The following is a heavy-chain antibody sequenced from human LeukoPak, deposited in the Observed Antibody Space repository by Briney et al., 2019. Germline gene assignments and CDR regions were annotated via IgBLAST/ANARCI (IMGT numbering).Heavy chain of an antibody. Sequence: SSGTLSLSAAASGFTCNSYSMIWLRQAPGKGLEWVSSISSSSRYIYYADSVKGRFTISRDNAKNSLYLQMDSLRAEDTAVYYCARGTYYYDSSGYDFDYWGQGALVTVSS. CDR1: GFTCNSYS. CDR2: ISSSSRYI. J-gene: IGHJ4*02. D-gene: IGHD3-22*01. V-gene: IGHV3-21*01. CDR3: ARGTYYYDSSGYDFDY.